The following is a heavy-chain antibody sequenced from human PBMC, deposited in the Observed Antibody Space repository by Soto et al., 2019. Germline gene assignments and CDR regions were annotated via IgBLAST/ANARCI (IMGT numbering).Heavy chain of an antibody. CDR2: INAGNGNT. V-gene: IGHV1-3*01. D-gene: IGHD2-15*01. CDR3: ERFSIAEPYFDY. CDR1: GYTFTSYA. J-gene: IGHJ4*02. Sequence: ASVKVSCKASGYTFTSYAMHWVRQAPGQRLEWMGWINAGNGNTKYSQKFQGRVTITRDTSASTAYMELSSLRSEDTAVYYCERFSIAEPYFDYWGQGTLVTVSS.